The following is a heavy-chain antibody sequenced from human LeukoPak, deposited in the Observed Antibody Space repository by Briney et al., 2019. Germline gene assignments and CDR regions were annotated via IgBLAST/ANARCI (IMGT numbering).Heavy chain of an antibody. V-gene: IGHV4-4*07. Sequence: PSETLSLTCTVSGGSISSYYWNWLRQPAGKGLEWIGRIYKSGSTNYNPSLKSRVTMSVDTSKNQFSLKLSSVTAADTAVYYCAGEDYYGSGTYPKNFDYWGQGTLVTVSS. J-gene: IGHJ4*02. CDR3: AGEDYYGSGTYPKNFDY. D-gene: IGHD3-10*01. CDR2: IYKSGST. CDR1: GGSISSYY.